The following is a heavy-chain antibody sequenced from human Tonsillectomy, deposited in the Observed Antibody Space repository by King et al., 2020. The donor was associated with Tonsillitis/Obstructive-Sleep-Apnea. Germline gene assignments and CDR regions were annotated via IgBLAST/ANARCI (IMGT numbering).Heavy chain of an antibody. Sequence: QLVQSGAEVKKPGASVKVSCKASGYTFTSCYMHWVRQAPGQGLQWMGIINPSGGSTSYAQKFQGRVTMTRDTSTSTVYMELSSLRSEDTAVYYCARDNYVILTGSAPRLYYYYMDVWGKGTTVTVSS. V-gene: IGHV1-46*01. CDR1: GYTFTSCY. CDR3: ARDNYVILTGSAPRLYYYYMDV. D-gene: IGHD3-9*01. CDR2: INPSGGST. J-gene: IGHJ6*03.